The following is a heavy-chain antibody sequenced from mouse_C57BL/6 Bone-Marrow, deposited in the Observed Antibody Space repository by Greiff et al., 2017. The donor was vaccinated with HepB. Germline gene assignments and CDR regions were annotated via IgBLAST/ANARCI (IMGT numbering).Heavy chain of an antibody. CDR1: GYTFTSYW. CDR3: ARGDYYGSSYYWYFDV. Sequence: VQLQQPGAELVKPGASVKLSCKASGYTFTSYWMQWVKQRPGQGLEWIGEIDPSDSYTNYNQKFKGKATLTVDTSSSTAYMQLSILTSEDSAVYYCARGDYYGSSYYWYFDVWGTGTTVTVSS. J-gene: IGHJ1*03. D-gene: IGHD1-1*01. CDR2: IDPSDSYT. V-gene: IGHV1-50*01.